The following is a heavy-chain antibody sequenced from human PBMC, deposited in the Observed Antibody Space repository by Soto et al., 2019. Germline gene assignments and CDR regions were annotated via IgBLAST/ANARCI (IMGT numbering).Heavy chain of an antibody. V-gene: IGHV3-33*01. CDR3: ARDGSGSTDQFDY. Sequence: QVQLGESGGGVGQPGWSLRLSCAASGFTFSTYGMHWVRQAPGKGLEWVAVIWYDGSNKYYADSVKGRFTISRDNSKNTLYLQMNSLRAEDTAVYYCARDGSGSTDQFDYWGQGTLVTVSS. CDR1: GFTFSTYG. CDR2: IWYDGSNK. J-gene: IGHJ4*02. D-gene: IGHD1-26*01.